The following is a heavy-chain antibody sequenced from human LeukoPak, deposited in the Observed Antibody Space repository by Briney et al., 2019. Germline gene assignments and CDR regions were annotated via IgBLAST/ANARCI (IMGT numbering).Heavy chain of an antibody. V-gene: IGHV3-30*02. D-gene: IGHD3-22*01. CDR2: IWYGGSTK. CDR1: GFTFSSCG. CDR3: AKGEYYYESSGYPDY. J-gene: IGHJ4*02. Sequence: QPGGSLRLSCAASGFTFSSCGMHWVRQAPGKGLEWVAVIWYGGSTKYYADSVKGRFTISRDNSKNTLYLQMNSLRAEDTAVYYCAKGEYYYESSGYPDYWGQGTLVTVSS.